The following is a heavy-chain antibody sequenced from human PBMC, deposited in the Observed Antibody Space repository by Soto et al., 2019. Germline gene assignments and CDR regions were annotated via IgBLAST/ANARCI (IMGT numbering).Heavy chain of an antibody. V-gene: IGHV3-53*01. D-gene: IGHD2-15*01. CDR1: GFTVSSNH. CDR2: IYSGGMT. J-gene: IGHJ4*02. CDR3: ARGSTPLNY. Sequence: EVQLVESGGGLIQPGGSLRLSCAASGFTVSSNHMSWVRHAPGTGLECISVIYSGGMTYYADSVKGRFTISRDNSKNTRYLQMNSLRAEDTALYYCARGSTPLNYWGQGTRVTVSS.